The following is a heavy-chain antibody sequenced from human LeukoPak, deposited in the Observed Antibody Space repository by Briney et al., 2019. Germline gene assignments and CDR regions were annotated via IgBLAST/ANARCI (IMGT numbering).Heavy chain of an antibody. CDR1: DFGSHH. CDR2: VSTDGIGT. D-gene: IGHD2-2*02. Sequence: GGSLRLSCVASDFGSHHMHWVRQAPGKGLVWVSRVSTDGIGTAYADSVKGRFTISRDNAKNTLYLQMNSLRAEDTAVYYCARVWTICPSCYTREDYWGQGTLVTVSS. J-gene: IGHJ4*02. V-gene: IGHV3-74*01. CDR3: ARVWTICPSCYTREDY.